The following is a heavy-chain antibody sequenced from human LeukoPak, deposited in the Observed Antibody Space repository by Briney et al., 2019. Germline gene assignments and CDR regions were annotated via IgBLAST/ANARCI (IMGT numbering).Heavy chain of an antibody. CDR2: IHYTGST. Sequence: PSETLSLTCTVSGASISSYFWSWIRQPPGKGLEWIGYIHYTGSTNYNPSLKSRITISVDTSNNQFSLQLSSVTAADTAVYYCASSPDILTGYYNDYWGQGTLVTVSS. CDR1: GASISSYF. CDR3: ASSPDILTGYYNDY. J-gene: IGHJ4*02. D-gene: IGHD3-9*01. V-gene: IGHV4-59*01.